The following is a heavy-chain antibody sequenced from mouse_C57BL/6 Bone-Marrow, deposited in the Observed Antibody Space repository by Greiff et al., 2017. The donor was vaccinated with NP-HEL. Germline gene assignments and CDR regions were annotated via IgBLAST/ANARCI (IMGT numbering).Heavy chain of an antibody. V-gene: IGHV7-1*01. J-gene: IGHJ2*01. Sequence: EVNVVESGEGLVQPGRSLRLSCATSGFTFSDFYMEWVRQAPGKGLEWIAASRNKANDYTTEYSASVKGRFIVSRDTSQSILYLQMNALRAEDTAIYYCAGNAPYGNHYYFDYWGQGTTLTVSS. D-gene: IGHD2-1*01. CDR3: AGNAPYGNHYYFDY. CDR2: SRNKANDYTT. CDR1: GFTFSDFY.